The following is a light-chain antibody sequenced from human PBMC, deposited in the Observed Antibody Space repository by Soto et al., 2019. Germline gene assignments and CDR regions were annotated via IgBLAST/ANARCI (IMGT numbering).Light chain of an antibody. J-gene: IGKJ4*01. CDR3: QQSYSTQLT. V-gene: IGKV1-39*01. CDR1: QSISSY. CDR2: AAS. Sequence: DIQMTQSPSSLSASVGDRVTITCRASQSISSYLNWYQQKPGKAPKLLIYAASSLQSGVPSRFSGSGSGTDFTLTISSLQHEDFATYYCQQSYSTQLTLGGGTKVDIK.